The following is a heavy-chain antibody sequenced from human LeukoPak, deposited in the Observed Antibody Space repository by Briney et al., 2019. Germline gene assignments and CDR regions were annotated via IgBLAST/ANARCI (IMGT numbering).Heavy chain of an antibody. V-gene: IGHV4-59*01. D-gene: IGHD3-10*01. J-gene: IGHJ4*02. CDR3: ARSELLWFGGVNSGFDY. Sequence: PSETLSLTCTVSGGSISSYYWSWIRQPPGKGLEWIGYVYYSGSTNYNPSLKSRVTISVDTSKNQFSLKLSAVTAADTAVYYCARSELLWFGGVNSGFDYWGQGTLVTVSS. CDR2: VYYSGST. CDR1: GGSISSYY.